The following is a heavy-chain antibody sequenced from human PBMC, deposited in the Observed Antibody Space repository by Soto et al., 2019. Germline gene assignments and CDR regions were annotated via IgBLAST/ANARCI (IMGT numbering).Heavy chain of an antibody. CDR3: ARALAAMYYHYGMDV. D-gene: IGHD2-2*01. J-gene: IGHJ6*02. CDR1: GGSFSGYY. V-gene: IGHV4-34*01. CDR2: INHSGST. Sequence: SETLSLTCAVYGGSFSGYYWSWIRQPPGKGLEWIGEINHSGSTNYNPSLKSRVTISVDTSKNQFSLKLSSVTAADTAVYYCARALAAMYYHYGMDVWGQGTTVTVSS.